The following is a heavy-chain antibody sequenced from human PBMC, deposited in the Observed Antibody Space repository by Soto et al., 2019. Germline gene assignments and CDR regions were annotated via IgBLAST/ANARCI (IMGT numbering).Heavy chain of an antibody. J-gene: IGHJ4*02. CDR3: ARGRTYDNVRGSYRYPDY. Sequence: SETLSLTCTVSGGSISSSSYYWGWIRQPPGKGLEWIGSIYYSGSTYYNPSLKIRVTISVDTSKNQFSLKLSSVTAADTAVYYCARGRTYDNVRGSYRYPDYWGQGTLVTVS. CDR1: GGSISSSSYY. CDR2: IYYSGST. V-gene: IGHV4-39*01. D-gene: IGHD3-16*02.